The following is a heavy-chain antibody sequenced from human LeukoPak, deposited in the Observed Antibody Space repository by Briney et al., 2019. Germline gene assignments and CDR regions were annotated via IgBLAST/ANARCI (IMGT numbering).Heavy chain of an antibody. J-gene: IGHJ4*02. D-gene: IGHD2-8*01. Sequence: GASVKVSCKASGGTFSSYAISWVRQAPGQGLEWMGGIIPIFGTANYAQKFQGRVTITADESTSTAYMELSSLRSEDTAVYYCARATWGGYCTNGVCYDYWGQGTLVTVSS. CDR2: IIPIFGTA. CDR3: ARATWGGYCTNGVCYDY. V-gene: IGHV1-69*13. CDR1: GGTFSSYA.